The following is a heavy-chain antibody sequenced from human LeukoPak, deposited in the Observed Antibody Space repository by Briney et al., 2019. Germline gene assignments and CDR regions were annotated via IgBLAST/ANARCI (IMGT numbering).Heavy chain of an antibody. CDR3: ARDYDQLPIAQYFQH. Sequence: PGGSLRLSCAASGFTFSTYSMNWVRQAPGKGLEWVSYISGSSSTIHYTDSVKGRFTISRDNAKNTLYLQMNSLRAEDTAVYYCARDYDQLPIAQYFQHWGQGTLVTVSS. CDR2: ISGSSSTI. J-gene: IGHJ1*01. CDR1: GFTFSTYS. D-gene: IGHD2-2*01. V-gene: IGHV3-48*04.